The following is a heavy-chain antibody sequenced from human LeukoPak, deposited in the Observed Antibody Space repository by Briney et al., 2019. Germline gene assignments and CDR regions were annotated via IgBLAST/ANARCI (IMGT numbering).Heavy chain of an antibody. CDR1: GYTFTDHD. CDR3: AGGVLHGGGNWFDP. CDR2: INPNSGGT. Sequence: ASVKVSCKTSGYTFTDHDMHWLRQAPGQGLEWMGRINPNSGGTYYAQKFQGRVTMTRDTSISTSYMELTSLISDDTAVYYCAGGVLHGGGNWFDPWGQGTLVTVSS. V-gene: IGHV1-2*06. J-gene: IGHJ5*02. D-gene: IGHD3-16*01.